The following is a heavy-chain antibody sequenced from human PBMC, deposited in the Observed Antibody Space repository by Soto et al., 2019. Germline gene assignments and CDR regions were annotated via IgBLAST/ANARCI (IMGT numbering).Heavy chain of an antibody. CDR1: GYAFSNYA. J-gene: IGHJ2*01. CDR2: INPGTGDT. V-gene: IGHV1-3*01. CDR3: ARDQGYCSGGSCFFWYCDL. D-gene: IGHD2-15*01. Sequence: QVQLVQSGAEVKKPGASVKVSCRASGYAFSNYAIYWVRQAPGQRLEWMGWINPGTGDTKYSQKFQGRVTITRDTSASTAYMDLSSLRSEDTAVYYCARDQGYCSGGSCFFWYCDLWGRGTLVTVSS.